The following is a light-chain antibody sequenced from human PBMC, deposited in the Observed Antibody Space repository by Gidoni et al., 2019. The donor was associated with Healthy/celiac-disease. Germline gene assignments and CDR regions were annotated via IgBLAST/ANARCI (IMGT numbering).Light chain of an antibody. CDR2: STH. V-gene: IGLV1-44*01. J-gene: IGLJ2*01. CDR3: AAWDDSLNGPDVV. Sequence: QSVLTQPPSASGTPGQRVTISCSGSSSNIGSNTVNWYQQLPVTAPKLLIYSTHQRPSGVPDRFSGSTSGTSASLAISGLQSEDEADYYCAAWDDSLNGPDVVFGGGTKLTV. CDR1: SSNIGSNT.